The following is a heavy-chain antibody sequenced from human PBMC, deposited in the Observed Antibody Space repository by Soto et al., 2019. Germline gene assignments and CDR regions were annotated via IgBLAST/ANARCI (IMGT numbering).Heavy chain of an antibody. CDR2: IYPGGST. V-gene: IGHV4-61*02. Sequence: QVRLQESGPGLVKPSQTLSLTCTVSGGSMRSDNYFWSWIRQSAGKGLEWIGRIYPGGSTNYNPSLKSRVTMSVDTSKNQVSLRLTSVTAADTAVYYCARASVGPPGGGSWIMPFDFWGQGTRVTVSS. CDR3: ARASVGPPGGGSWIMPFDF. J-gene: IGHJ4*02. D-gene: IGHD2-15*01. CDR1: GGSMRSDNYF.